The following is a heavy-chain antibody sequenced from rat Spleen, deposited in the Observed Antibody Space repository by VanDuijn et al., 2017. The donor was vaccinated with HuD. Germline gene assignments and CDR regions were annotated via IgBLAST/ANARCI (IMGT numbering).Heavy chain of an antibody. V-gene: IGHV5-22*01. Sequence: EVQLVESGGGLVQPGRSLKLSCAASGFTFSDYYMAWVRQAPKKGLEWVASISYEGNNTYYGDPLKGRFTISRDNAKSTLYLQMNSLRSEDTATYYCTRPWYNSGDYWGQGVMVTVSS. CDR3: TRPWYNSGDY. CDR2: ISYEGNNT. J-gene: IGHJ2*01. D-gene: IGHD4-3*01. CDR1: GFTFSDYY.